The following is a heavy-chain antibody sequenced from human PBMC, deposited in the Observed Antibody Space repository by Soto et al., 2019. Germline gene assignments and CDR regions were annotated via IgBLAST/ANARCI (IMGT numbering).Heavy chain of an antibody. CDR2: ISGSGGST. Sequence: QPGGSLRLSCAASGFTFSSYAMSWVRQAPGKGLEWVSAISGSGGSTYYADSVKGRFTISRDNSKNTLYLQMNSLRAEDTAVYYCAKSEFKGSIAVAPYYFYYWGQGTLVTVSS. D-gene: IGHD6-19*01. CDR3: AKSEFKGSIAVAPYYFYY. V-gene: IGHV3-23*01. CDR1: GFTFSSYA. J-gene: IGHJ4*02.